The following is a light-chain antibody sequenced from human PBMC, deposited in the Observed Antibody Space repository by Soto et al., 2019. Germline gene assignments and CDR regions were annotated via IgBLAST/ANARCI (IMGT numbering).Light chain of an antibody. Sequence: DIVMTQSPDSLAVSLGERATINCKSSQSVLYRSNNENYLAWYQQKPGQPPKLLIYWASTRESGVPDRFSGSGSGTDFTLTISSLQAEDVAVYYCQQYYSIPQTFGQGTKVEIK. J-gene: IGKJ1*01. CDR2: WAS. V-gene: IGKV4-1*01. CDR1: QSVLYRSNNENY. CDR3: QQYYSIPQT.